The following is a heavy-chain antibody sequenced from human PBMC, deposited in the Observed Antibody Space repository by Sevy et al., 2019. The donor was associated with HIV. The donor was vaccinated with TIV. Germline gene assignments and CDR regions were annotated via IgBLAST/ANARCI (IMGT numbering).Heavy chain of an antibody. Sequence: GGSLRLSCAASGFTFSSYGMHWVRQAPGKGLEWVAFIRYDGSNKYYADSVKGRFTISRDNSKNTLYLQMNSLRAEDTAGYYCAIISNYDFWSGYYNAHYYYGMDVWGQGTTVTVSS. D-gene: IGHD3-3*01. J-gene: IGHJ6*02. CDR3: AIISNYDFWSGYYNAHYYYGMDV. CDR1: GFTFSSYG. V-gene: IGHV3-30*02. CDR2: IRYDGSNK.